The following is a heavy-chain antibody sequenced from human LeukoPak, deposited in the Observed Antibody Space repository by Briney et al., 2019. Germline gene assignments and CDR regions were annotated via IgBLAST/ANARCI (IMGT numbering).Heavy chain of an antibody. D-gene: IGHD3-22*01. V-gene: IGHV3-30*04. CDR1: GFTFSSYA. Sequence: GGSLRLSCAASGFTFSSYAMHWVRQAPGKGLEWVAVISYDGSNKYYAGSVKGRFTISRDNSKNTLYLQMNSLRAEDTAVYYCARVPGYDSSGYFDYWGQGTLVTVSS. CDR3: ARVPGYDSSGYFDY. CDR2: ISYDGSNK. J-gene: IGHJ4*02.